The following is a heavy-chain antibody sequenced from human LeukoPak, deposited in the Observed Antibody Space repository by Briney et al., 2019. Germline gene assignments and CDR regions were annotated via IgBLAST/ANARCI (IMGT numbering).Heavy chain of an antibody. CDR2: IDIPGNT. CDR3: ARAVAGTHWFDP. D-gene: IGHD6-19*01. J-gene: IGHJ5*02. Sequence: GGSLRLSCAASGFTLSNYDMHWVRHATGKGLEWVSGIDIPGNTYYPDSVKGRFTMSRESAENSLYLQMNSLRAGDTAVYYCARAVAGTHWFDPWGQGTLVIVSS. V-gene: IGHV3-13*01. CDR1: GFTLSNYD.